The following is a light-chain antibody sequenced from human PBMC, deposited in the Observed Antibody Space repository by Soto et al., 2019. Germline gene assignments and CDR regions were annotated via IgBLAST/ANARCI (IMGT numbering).Light chain of an antibody. J-gene: IGLJ3*02. CDR1: SSNIGAGYD. V-gene: IGLV1-40*01. CDR3: QSYDSSLSAWV. Sequence: QSVLTQSPSVSGAPGQRVTISCTASSSNIGAGYDVHWYQQLPGTAPKLLIYGNTNRPSGVPDRFSGSKSGTSASLAITGLPAEDEADYYCQSYDSSLSAWVFGGGTQLTVL. CDR2: GNT.